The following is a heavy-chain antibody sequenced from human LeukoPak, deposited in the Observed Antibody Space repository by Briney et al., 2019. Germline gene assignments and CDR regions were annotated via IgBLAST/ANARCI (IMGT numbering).Heavy chain of an antibody. J-gene: IGHJ4*02. D-gene: IGHD3-22*01. CDR3: ARSRNYDSTGYNPTYYFDS. V-gene: IGHV4-59*01. CDR2: IYNTVDV. CDR1: GGSIIGSY. Sequence: PSETLSLTCTVSGGSIIGSYWTWIRQSPGGGLEYIGYIYNTVDVNYSPSLKSRVTISIDMSRSQFSLRLKSVTAADTAIYYCARSRNYDSTGYNPTYYFDSWGQGALVTVYS.